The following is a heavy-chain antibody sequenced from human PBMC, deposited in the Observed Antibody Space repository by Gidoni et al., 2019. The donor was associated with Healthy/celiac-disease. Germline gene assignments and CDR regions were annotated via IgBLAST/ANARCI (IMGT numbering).Heavy chain of an antibody. V-gene: IGHV4-34*01. CDR3: ARGHYDFWSGYYPRGYFDY. J-gene: IGHJ4*02. CDR2: INHSGST. CDR1: GGSFSGSS. Sequence: QVQLQQWGAGLLKPSETLSLTCAVYGGSFSGSSWSWIRQPPGKGLEWIGEINHSGSTNYNPSLKSRVTISVDTSKNQFSLKLSSVTAADTAVYYCARGHYDFWSGYYPRGYFDYWGQGTLVTVSS. D-gene: IGHD3-3*01.